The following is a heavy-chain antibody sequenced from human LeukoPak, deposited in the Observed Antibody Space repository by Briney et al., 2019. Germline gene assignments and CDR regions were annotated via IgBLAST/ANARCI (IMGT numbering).Heavy chain of an antibody. D-gene: IGHD2-15*01. V-gene: IGHV4-34*01. Sequence: PSETLSLTCAVYGGSFSGYYWSWIRQPPGKGLEWIGEINHSGSTNYNPFLKSRVTISVDTSKNQFSLKLSSVTAADTAVYYCARGVGYCSGGSCVDYWGQGTLVTVSS. CDR1: GGSFSGYY. J-gene: IGHJ4*02. CDR3: ARGVGYCSGGSCVDY. CDR2: INHSGST.